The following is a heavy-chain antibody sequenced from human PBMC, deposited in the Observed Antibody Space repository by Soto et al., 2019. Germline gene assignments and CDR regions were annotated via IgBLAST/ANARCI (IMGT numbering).Heavy chain of an antibody. CDR1: GGSISIGY. D-gene: IGHD2-15*01. J-gene: IGHJ4*02. CDR3: ARDGGGYYLDY. V-gene: IGHV4-59*01. Sequence: SLTCTVSGGSISIGYWSWIRQPPGKGLEWIGYIYYSDSINYNPSLKSRVIISVDTSKNQFSLSLDSVTAEDMAVYYCARDGGGYYLDYWGQGTLVTVSS. CDR2: IYYSDSI.